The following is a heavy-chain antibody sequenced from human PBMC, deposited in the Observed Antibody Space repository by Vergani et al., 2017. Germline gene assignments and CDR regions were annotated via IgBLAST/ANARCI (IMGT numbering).Heavy chain of an antibody. V-gene: IGHV4-4*07. CDR2: IYTSGST. CDR3: ARLSVAGTGGDY. Sequence: QVQLQESGPGLVKPSETLSLTCTVSGGSISSYYWSWIRQPAGQGLEWIGRIYTSGSTNHNPSLKSRVTMSVYTSKNQFSLKLRPVTAADTAVYDCARLSVAGTGGDYWGQGTLVTVSS. CDR1: GGSISSYY. J-gene: IGHJ4*02. D-gene: IGHD6-19*01.